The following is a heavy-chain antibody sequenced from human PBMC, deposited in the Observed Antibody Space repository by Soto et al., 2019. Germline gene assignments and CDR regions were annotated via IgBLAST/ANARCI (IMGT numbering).Heavy chain of an antibody. CDR3: ARDGGRHSGGIDY. V-gene: IGHV1-69*01. Sequence: QVQLVQSGAEVKKPGSSVKVSCKASGGTFGSYSINWVRQAPGQGLEWMGEIIPIFGTANYAQNFQGRVTITADESTITAYMELSSLRSEETAVYYCARDGGRHSGGIDYWGQGTLVTVSS. J-gene: IGHJ4*02. CDR1: GGTFGSYS. D-gene: IGHD1-26*01. CDR2: IIPIFGTA.